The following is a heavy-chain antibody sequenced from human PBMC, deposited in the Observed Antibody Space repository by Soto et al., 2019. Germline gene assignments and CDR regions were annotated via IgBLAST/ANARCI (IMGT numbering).Heavy chain of an antibody. Sequence: PGGSLRLSCVVSGLTFRTNWMSWVRQVPGKGLEWVANIKEDGSVVYYLDSVKGRFTISRDNAKNSLFLEMNSLRAEDTAVYYCARHYSGWYKFDHRGQGTQVTVSS. D-gene: IGHD6-19*01. CDR3: ARHYSGWYKFDH. CDR1: GLTFRTNW. V-gene: IGHV3-7*01. J-gene: IGHJ4*02. CDR2: IKEDGSVV.